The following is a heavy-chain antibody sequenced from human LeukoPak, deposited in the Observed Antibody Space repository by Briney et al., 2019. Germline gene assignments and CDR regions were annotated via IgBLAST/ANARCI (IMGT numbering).Heavy chain of an antibody. V-gene: IGHV3-21*01. CDR3: ANHFACGSTSCPPFDY. D-gene: IGHD2-2*01. CDR1: GFTFSSYS. J-gene: IGHJ4*02. CDR2: ISDSSFYI. Sequence: GGSLRLSCAASGFTFSSYSMSWVRQAPGKGLEWVSSISDSSFYIYYADSVEGRFTISRDNAKNSLYLQMNSLRAEDTGVYCCANHFACGSTSCPPFDYWGQGTLVTVSA.